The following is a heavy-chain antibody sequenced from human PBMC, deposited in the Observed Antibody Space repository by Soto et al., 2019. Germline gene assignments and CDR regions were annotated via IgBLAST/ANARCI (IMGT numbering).Heavy chain of an antibody. CDR1: GGSISSYY. V-gene: IGHV4-59*01. CDR2: IYHTGVT. CDR3: ARTARVPDF. J-gene: IGHJ4*02. D-gene: IGHD2-2*01. Sequence: SQTLSLTWTVSGGSISSYYWSWIRQPPGKGLESLGYIYHTGVTNYNPSLRGRLSISIDTAKNQFSLKLSSVTSADTAIYYCARTARVPDFWGPGILVTVS.